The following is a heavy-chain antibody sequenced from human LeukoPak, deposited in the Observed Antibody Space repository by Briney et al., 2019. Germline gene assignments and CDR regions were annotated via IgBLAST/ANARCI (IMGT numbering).Heavy chain of an antibody. V-gene: IGHV1-2*02. J-gene: IGHJ4*02. D-gene: IGHD2-8*01. Sequence: ASVKVSCKASGYTFTGYYMHWVRQAPGQGLEWMGWINPNSGGTNYAQKFQGRVTMTRDTSISTAYMELSRLRSDDTAVYYCARGEGTHIVLMVYVGVDYWGQGTLVTVSS. CDR1: GYTFTGYY. CDR3: ARGEGTHIVLMVYVGVDY. CDR2: INPNSGGT.